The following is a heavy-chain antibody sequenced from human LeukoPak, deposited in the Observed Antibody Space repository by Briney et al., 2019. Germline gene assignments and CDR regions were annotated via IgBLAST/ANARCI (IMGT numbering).Heavy chain of an antibody. CDR2: IYYSGST. CDR1: GGSFSGYY. CDR3: AGGDCSSTSCYGYYYYYMDV. D-gene: IGHD2-2*01. V-gene: IGHV4-34*01. J-gene: IGHJ6*03. Sequence: PSETLSLTCAVYGGSFSGYYWGWIRQPPGKGLEWIGSIYYSGSTYYSPSLKSRVTISVDTSKNQFSLKLSSVTAADTAVYYCAGGDCSSTSCYGYYYYYMDVWGKGTTVTVSS.